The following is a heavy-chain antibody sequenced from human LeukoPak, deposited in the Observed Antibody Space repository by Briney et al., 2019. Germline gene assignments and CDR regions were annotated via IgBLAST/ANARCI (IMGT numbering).Heavy chain of an antibody. CDR3: ANDLYGSGSYPFDY. J-gene: IGHJ4*02. V-gene: IGHV1-18*01. CDR1: GYTFNNYG. D-gene: IGHD3-10*01. Sequence: ASVKVSCKASGYTFNNYGISWVRQAPGQGLEWMGWISAYNGNTNYAQKLQGRVTMTTETSTSTAHMELRSLRPDDTAVYYCANDLYGSGSYPFDYWGQGTLVTVSS. CDR2: ISAYNGNT.